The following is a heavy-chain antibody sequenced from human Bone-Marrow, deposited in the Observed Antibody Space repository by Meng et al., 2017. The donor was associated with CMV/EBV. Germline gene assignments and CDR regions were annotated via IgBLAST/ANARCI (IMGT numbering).Heavy chain of an antibody. D-gene: IGHD6-6*01. CDR2: INSDGSST. J-gene: IGHJ6*02. Sequence: GESLKISCAASGFTFSSYWMHWVRQAPGKGLVWVSRINSDGSSTGYADSVKGRFTISRDNAKNTLYLQMNSLRAEDTAVYYCARGGIEHSSSWADYYGMDVWGQGTTVTVSS. V-gene: IGHV3-74*01. CDR1: GFTFSSYW. CDR3: ARGGIEHSSSWADYYGMDV.